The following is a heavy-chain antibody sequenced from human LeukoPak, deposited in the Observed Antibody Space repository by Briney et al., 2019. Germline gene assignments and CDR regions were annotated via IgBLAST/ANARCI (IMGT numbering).Heavy chain of an antibody. D-gene: IGHD5-18*01. CDR3: VRRGYSYYFDY. J-gene: IGHJ4*02. CDR1: GGSISSGSYY. CDR2: IYYSGST. V-gene: IGHV4-61*01. Sequence: SETLSLTCAVYGGSISSGSYYWRWIRQPPGTGLEWIGYIYYSGSTNYNPSLKSRVTISVYTSKNQFSLKLRSVTAADTAVYYCVRRGYSYYFDYWGQGTLVTVSS.